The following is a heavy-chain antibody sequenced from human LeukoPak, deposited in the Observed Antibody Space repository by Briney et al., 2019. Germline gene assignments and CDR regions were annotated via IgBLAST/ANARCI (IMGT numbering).Heavy chain of an antibody. D-gene: IGHD6-13*01. CDR1: GGSISSYY. CDR3: ARHGSSWYEKDYFDY. CDR2: IYYSGST. V-gene: IGHV4-59*08. J-gene: IGHJ4*02. Sequence: SETLSLTCTVSGGSISSYYWSWIRQPPGKGLEWIGYIYYSGSTNYNPSLKSRVTISVDTSKNQFSLKLSSVIAADTAVYYCARHGSSWYEKDYFDYWGQGTLVTVSS.